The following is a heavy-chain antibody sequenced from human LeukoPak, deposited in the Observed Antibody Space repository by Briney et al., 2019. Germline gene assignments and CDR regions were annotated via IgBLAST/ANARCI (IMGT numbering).Heavy chain of an antibody. CDR1: GFTFSSYS. CDR2: ISSSGSYI. J-gene: IGHJ4*02. D-gene: IGHD2-21*02. Sequence: GGSLRLSCAASGFTFSSYSMNWVRQAPGKGLEWVSSISSSGSYIYYADSVKGRFSISRDNAKNSLFLQMDSLRAEDTAVHYCARDRIVVVTATFFDYWGQGTLVTVSS. V-gene: IGHV3-21*01. CDR3: ARDRIVVVTATFFDY.